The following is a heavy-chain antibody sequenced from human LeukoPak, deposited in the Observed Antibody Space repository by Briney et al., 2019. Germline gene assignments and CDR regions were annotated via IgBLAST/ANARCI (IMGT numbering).Heavy chain of an antibody. V-gene: IGHV3-73*01. CDR3: TVPQSGGNWFDP. CDR2: IRGKGYSDPP. D-gene: IGHD3-16*01. Sequence: GGSLRLSCAASGFTFSDSAIHWVRQASGKGLEWVGRIRGKGYSDPPAYAASVKGRFTISRDDSKSTAYLQMNRLKAEDTAVYYCTVPQSGGNWFDPWGPGTLVTVSS. CDR1: GFTFSDSA. J-gene: IGHJ5*02.